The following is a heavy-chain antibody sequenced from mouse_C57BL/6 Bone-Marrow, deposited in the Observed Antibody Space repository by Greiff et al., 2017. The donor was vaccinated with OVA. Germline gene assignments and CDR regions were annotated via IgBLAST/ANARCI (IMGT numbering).Heavy chain of an antibody. CDR2: IYPGDGDT. Sequence: VQRVESGPELVKPGASVKISCKASGYAFSSSWMNWVKQRPGKGLEWIGRIYPGDGDTNYNGKFKGKATLTADKSSSTAYMQLSSLTSEDSAVYFCAREEGTPFDYWGQGTTLTVSS. V-gene: IGHV1-82*01. J-gene: IGHJ2*01. CDR3: AREEGTPFDY. CDR1: GYAFSSSW. D-gene: IGHD3-3*01.